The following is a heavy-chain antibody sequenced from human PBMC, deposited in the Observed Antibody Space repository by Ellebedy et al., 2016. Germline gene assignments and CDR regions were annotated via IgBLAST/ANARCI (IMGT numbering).Heavy chain of an antibody. CDR2: ISGSGAGI. CDR3: AKAKWASGDYFDS. CDR1: GFTFSAYA. Sequence: GESLKISXADPGFTFSAYAMNWVRQAPGKGLEWVSAISGSGAGIYYTDSTYYIDSVKGRFTISRDNSKNTLNLQMNSLRAEDTAVYFCAKAKWASGDYFDSWGQGTLVTVSS. D-gene: IGHD1-26*01. J-gene: IGHJ4*02. V-gene: IGHV3-23*01.